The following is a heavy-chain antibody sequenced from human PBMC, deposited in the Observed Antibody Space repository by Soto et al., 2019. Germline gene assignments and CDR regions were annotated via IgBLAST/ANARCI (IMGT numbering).Heavy chain of an antibody. J-gene: IGHJ3*02. V-gene: IGHV3-30*18. CDR1: GFTFSTYG. CDR3: AKEFQWEIHAFDI. CDR2: MGNDGITT. D-gene: IGHD1-26*01. Sequence: QVQLVESGGGVVQPGRYLRLSCAASGFTFSTYGMHWVRQAPGKGLEWVAVMGNDGITTFYADSVKGRFTISRDNSKNTLFLQMNRLRADDTAVYYCAKEFQWEIHAFDIWGQGTMVTVSS.